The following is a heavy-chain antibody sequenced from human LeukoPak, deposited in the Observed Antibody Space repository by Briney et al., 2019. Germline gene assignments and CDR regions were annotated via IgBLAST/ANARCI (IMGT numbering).Heavy chain of an antibody. CDR3: ARRGGYSGHDFGGGIEGYFDY. Sequence: GGSLRLSCAASGFTVSTHYMNWVRQAPGKGLEWVSVIDTADKTYYADSVKGRFTISRDNSNNTVFVKLNGVSPEDKAVYYWARRGGYSGHDFGGGIEGYFDYWGQGTVVTVSP. D-gene: IGHD5-12*01. J-gene: IGHJ4*02. V-gene: IGHV3-53*01. CDR2: IDTADKT. CDR1: GFTVSTHY.